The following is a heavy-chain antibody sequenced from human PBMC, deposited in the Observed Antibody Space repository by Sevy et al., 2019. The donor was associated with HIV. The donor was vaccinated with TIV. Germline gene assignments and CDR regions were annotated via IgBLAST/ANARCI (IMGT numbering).Heavy chain of an antibody. V-gene: IGHV1-24*01. CDR2: FDPEDGET. CDR3: ATGWLAIKDYYFDY. D-gene: IGHD6-19*01. Sequence: ASVKVSCKVSGYTLTELSMHWVRQAPGKGLEWMGGFDPEDGETIYAQKFQGRVTMTEDTSTDTAYMGLSSLRSEDTAVYYCATGWLAIKDYYFDYWGQGTLVTVSS. CDR1: GYTLTELS. J-gene: IGHJ4*02.